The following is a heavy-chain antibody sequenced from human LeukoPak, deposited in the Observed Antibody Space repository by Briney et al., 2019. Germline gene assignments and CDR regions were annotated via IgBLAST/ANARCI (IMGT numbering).Heavy chain of an antibody. CDR3: ARRGRVVYYYGMDV. D-gene: IGHD2-15*01. CDR2: ISAYNGNT. V-gene: IGHV1-18*01. J-gene: IGHJ6*02. CDR1: GYTFTSYG. Sequence: ASVKVSCKASGYTFTSYGISWVRQAPGQGLEWMGWISAYNGNTNYAQKLQGRVTMTTGTSTSTAYMELRSLRSDDTAVYYCARRGRVVYYYGMDVWGQGTTVTVSS.